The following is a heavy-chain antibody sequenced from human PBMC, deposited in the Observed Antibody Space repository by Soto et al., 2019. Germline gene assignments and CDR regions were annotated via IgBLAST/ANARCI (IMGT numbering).Heavy chain of an antibody. J-gene: IGHJ6*02. CDR3: ARGLRKSYYEMDG. D-gene: IGHD3-3*01. CDR1: GGSFSGHY. Sequence: PSEPLSLTCAVYGGSFSGHYWTWIRQAPGKGLEWIGEVSHSGNTNYNPSLESRVTVSVDTSKNQFSLRLTSVTAADTAVYYCARGLRKSYYEMDGRDQGTAVTV. CDR2: VSHSGNT. V-gene: IGHV4-34*01.